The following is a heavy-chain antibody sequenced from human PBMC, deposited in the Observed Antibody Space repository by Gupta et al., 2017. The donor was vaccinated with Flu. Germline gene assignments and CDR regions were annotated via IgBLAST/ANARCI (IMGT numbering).Heavy chain of an antibody. J-gene: IGHJ4*02. Sequence: QVQLVQSGAEVKKPGASVKVSCKASGYTFTSYAMHWVRQAPGQRLEWMGWINAGNGNTKDSQKFQGRVTITRDTAASTAYMELSRLRSXDTAVYYCARDNRQQLGIFDYWGQGTLVTVSS. CDR1: GYTFTSYA. CDR2: INAGNGNT. CDR3: ARDNRQQLGIFDY. V-gene: IGHV1-3*01. D-gene: IGHD6-13*01.